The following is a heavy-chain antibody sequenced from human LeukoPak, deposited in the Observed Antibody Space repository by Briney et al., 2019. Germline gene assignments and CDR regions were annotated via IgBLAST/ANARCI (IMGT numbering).Heavy chain of an antibody. J-gene: IGHJ4*02. CDR3: ASSPSGYWWNFDC. CDR1: GGSISSNNYY. Sequence: SQTLSLTCTVSGGSISSNNYYWGWIRQPPGKGLEWIGSIYYSGSAYNNPSLKSRVTISVDTTKNQFSLKLTSVTAADTAVYYCASSPSGYWWNFDCWGQGTLVTVSS. D-gene: IGHD3-22*01. CDR2: IYYSGSA. V-gene: IGHV4-39*01.